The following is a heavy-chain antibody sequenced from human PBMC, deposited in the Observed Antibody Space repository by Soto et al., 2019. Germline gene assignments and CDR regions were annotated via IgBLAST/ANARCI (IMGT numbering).Heavy chain of an antibody. CDR3: ARSFILVVPAATNYYYYYGMDV. D-gene: IGHD2-2*01. CDR1: GYTFTGYY. CDR2: INPNSGGT. V-gene: IGHV1-2*04. J-gene: IGHJ6*02. Sequence: GASVKVSCKASGYTFTGYYMHWVRQAPGQGLEWMGWINPNSGGTNYAQKFQGWVTMTRDTSISTAYMELSRLRSDDTAVYYCARSFILVVPAATNYYYYYGMDVWGQGTTVTVSS.